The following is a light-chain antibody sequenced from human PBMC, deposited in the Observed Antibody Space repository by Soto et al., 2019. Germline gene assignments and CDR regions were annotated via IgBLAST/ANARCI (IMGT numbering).Light chain of an antibody. Sequence: DTQMTQSPSSLSASVGDRVTITCRASQGISTYLNWYQQKPGKAPKLLIYAASSLQSGVPSRFSGSGSGTDFTLTISSLQPEDFATYYCQQSYSTPITFGQGTRLEIK. J-gene: IGKJ5*01. CDR2: AAS. CDR3: QQSYSTPIT. CDR1: QGISTY. V-gene: IGKV1-39*01.